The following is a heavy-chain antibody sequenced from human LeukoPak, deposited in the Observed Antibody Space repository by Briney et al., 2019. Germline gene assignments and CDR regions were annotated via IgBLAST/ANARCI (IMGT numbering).Heavy chain of an antibody. V-gene: IGHV3-23*01. CDR2: ISGSGGST. CDR1: GFTFSSYA. D-gene: IGHD3-3*01. Sequence: GGSLRLSCAASGFTFSSYAMSWVRQAPGKGLEWVSAISGSGGSTYYADSVKGRFTISRDNSKNTLYLQMNSLRAEDMAVYYCAKDLGIMIFGVVQDAFDIWAKGQWSPSLQ. J-gene: IGHJ3*02. CDR3: AKDLGIMIFGVVQDAFDI.